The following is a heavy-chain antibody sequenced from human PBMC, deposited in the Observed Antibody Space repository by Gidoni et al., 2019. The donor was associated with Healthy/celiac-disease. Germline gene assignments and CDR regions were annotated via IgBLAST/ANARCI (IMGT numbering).Heavy chain of an antibody. CDR3: ARGYYDSSGYSYYFDY. CDR2: IGTAGET. J-gene: IGHJ4*02. CDR1: GFTFSSYD. D-gene: IGHD3-22*01. V-gene: IGHV3-13*01. Sequence: EVQLVESGGGLVQPGGSLRLSCAASGFTFSSYDMHWVRQATGKGLEWVSAIGTAGETYYPGSVKGRFTISRENAKNSLYLQMNSLRAGDTAVYYCARGYYDSSGYSYYFDYWGQGTLVTVSS.